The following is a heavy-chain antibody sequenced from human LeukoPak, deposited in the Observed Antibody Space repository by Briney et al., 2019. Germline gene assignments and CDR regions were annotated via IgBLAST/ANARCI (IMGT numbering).Heavy chain of an antibody. CDR2: INPNSGGT. CDR1: GYTFTGYY. CDR3: ARDRVYMAAAAPFDY. D-gene: IGHD6-13*01. Sequence: GASVKVSCKASGYTFTGYYMHWVRQAPGQGLEWMGWINPNSGGTNYAQKFQGRVTMTRDTSISTAYMELSRLRSDDTAVYYCARDRVYMAAAAPFDYWGQGTLVTVSS. J-gene: IGHJ4*02. V-gene: IGHV1-2*02.